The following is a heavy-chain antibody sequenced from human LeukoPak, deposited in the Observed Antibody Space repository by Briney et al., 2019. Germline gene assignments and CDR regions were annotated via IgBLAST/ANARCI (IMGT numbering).Heavy chain of an antibody. CDR3: ARRPINCIITNCYVDY. J-gene: IGHJ4*02. Sequence: ASVKVSCKASVYTFTNFYIHWVRQAPGQGLEWMGWMNPNSGDTSYAREFQDRVIMTRDTSLSTAYMELSRLRSDDTAVYFCARRPINCIITNCYVDYWGQGTLVTVSS. D-gene: IGHD2-2*01. CDR1: VYTFTNFY. V-gene: IGHV1-2*02. CDR2: MNPNSGDT.